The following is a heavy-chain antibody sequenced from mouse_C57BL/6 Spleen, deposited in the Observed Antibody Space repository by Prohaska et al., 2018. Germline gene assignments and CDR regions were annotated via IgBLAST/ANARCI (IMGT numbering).Heavy chain of an antibody. Sequence: QVTLKESGPGILQSSQTLSLTCSFSGFSLSTSGMGVSWIRQPSGKGLEWLAHIYWDDDKRYNPSLKSRLTISKDTARNHVFLKITSVDTADTATYNCARNWDAYFDYWGQGTTLTVSS. CDR3: ARNWDAYFDY. J-gene: IGHJ2*01. CDR2: IYWDDDK. CDR1: GFSLSTSGMG. V-gene: IGHV8-12*01. D-gene: IGHD4-1*01.